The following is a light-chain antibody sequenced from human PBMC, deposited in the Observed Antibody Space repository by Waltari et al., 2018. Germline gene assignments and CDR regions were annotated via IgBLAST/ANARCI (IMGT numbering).Light chain of an antibody. CDR3: QVWDSPTNDMI. CDR2: NDK. Sequence: SSVLTQPPSVSVAPGQTATITCGGYSFGDNSVHWYQQKPGQDPVLVIYNDKKRPSGTPERFSGANARNTATLTLSRAEAGDEADYYCQVWDSPTNDMIFGGGTKLTVL. V-gene: IGLV3-21*02. CDR1: SFGDNS. J-gene: IGLJ2*01.